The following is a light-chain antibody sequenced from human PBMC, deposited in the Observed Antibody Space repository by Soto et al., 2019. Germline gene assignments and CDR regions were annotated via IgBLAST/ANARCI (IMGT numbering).Light chain of an antibody. CDR3: QKYSSVPV. CDR2: AAS. J-gene: IGKJ3*01. Sequence: DIQMTQSPTSLSASVGDRVTITCRASQGIRNFVAWYQQKPGKAPKLLIYAASTLQSGVPSRFSGSGSGTDFTLTINSLQPEDVATYSCQKYSSVPVFGPWTKVEIK. CDR1: QGIRNF. V-gene: IGKV1-27*01.